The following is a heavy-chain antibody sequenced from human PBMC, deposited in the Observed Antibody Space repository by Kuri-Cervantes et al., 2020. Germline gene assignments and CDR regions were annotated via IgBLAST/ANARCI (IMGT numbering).Heavy chain of an antibody. CDR2: ISYDGSNK. CDR3: ARDPEITFGGVPYYFDY. V-gene: IGHV3-30*03. D-gene: IGHD3-16*01. Sequence: GGSLRLSCAASGFTFSSYGMHWVRQAPGKGLEWVAVISYDGSNKYYADSVKGRFTISRDNSKNTLYLQMNSLRAEDTAVYYCARDPEITFGGVPYYFDYWGQGTLVTVSS. CDR1: GFTFSSYG. J-gene: IGHJ4*02.